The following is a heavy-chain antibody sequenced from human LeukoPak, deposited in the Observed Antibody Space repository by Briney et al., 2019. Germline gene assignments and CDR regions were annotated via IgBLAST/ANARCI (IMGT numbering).Heavy chain of an antibody. D-gene: IGHD6-13*01. J-gene: IGHJ3*02. Sequence: PSETLSLTCTVSGGSISSYYWSWTRQPAGKGLEWIGRIYTSGSTNYNPSLKSRVTMSVDTSKNQFSLKLSSVTAADTAVYYCARDRVPTYSSSWPDAFDIWGQGTMVTVSS. CDR3: ARDRVPTYSSSWPDAFDI. CDR2: IYTSGST. CDR1: GGSISSYY. V-gene: IGHV4-4*07.